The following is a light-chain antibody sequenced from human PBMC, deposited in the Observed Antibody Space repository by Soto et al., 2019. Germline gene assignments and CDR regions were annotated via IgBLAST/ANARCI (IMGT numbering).Light chain of an antibody. J-gene: IGLJ2*01. V-gene: IGLV2-11*01. CDR1: SSDVGGYQY. CDR3: CSYAGTSGLI. CDR2: DVA. Sequence: QSVLTQPRSVSGSPGQSVTISCTGTSSDVGGYQYVSWYQHHPGKAPKLMIYDVAKRPSGVPDRFSASKSGNTASLTISGLQADDEADYYCCSYAGTSGLIFGGGTKLTVL.